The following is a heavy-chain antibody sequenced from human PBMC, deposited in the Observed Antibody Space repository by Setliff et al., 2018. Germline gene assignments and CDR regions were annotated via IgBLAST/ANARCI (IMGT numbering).Heavy chain of an antibody. J-gene: IGHJ6*03. Sequence: TLSLTCSVSVGSISSGSDYWTWIRQPAGKGLEWIGHIYTSGSTSYNPSLKSRVTISVDTSKNQFSLKLSSVTATDTAVYYCARAISGWYSAYYYYMDVWGKGTTVTVSS. CDR3: ARAISGWYSAYYYYMDV. CDR1: VGSISSGSDY. V-gene: IGHV4-61*09. CDR2: IYTSGST. D-gene: IGHD6-19*01.